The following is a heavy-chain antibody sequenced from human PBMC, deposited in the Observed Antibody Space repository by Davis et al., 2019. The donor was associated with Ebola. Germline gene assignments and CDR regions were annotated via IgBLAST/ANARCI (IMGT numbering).Heavy chain of an antibody. Sequence: GESLKISCPASGFTFGDYAMSWVRQAPGKGLEWVGFIRSKAYGGTTDYAASVKGRFTISRDYSKSIAYLQMDSLKTEDTAVYYCSRDYGGAGDYWGQGTLVTVSS. CDR3: SRDYGGAGDY. D-gene: IGHD4-23*01. CDR2: IRSKAYGGTT. CDR1: GFTFGDYA. V-gene: IGHV3-49*04. J-gene: IGHJ4*02.